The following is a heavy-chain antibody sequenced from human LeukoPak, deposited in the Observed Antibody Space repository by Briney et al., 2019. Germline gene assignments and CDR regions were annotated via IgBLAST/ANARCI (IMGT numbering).Heavy chain of an antibody. V-gene: IGHV3-30-3*01. J-gene: IGHJ3*02. Sequence: HPGGSLRLSCAASGFTFSSYAMHWVRQAPGKGLEWVAVISYDGSNKYYADSVKGRFTISRDNAKNSLYLQMNSLRAEDTAVYYCARESRDGYNYFGPRDAFDIWGQGTMVTVSS. CDR3: ARESRDGYNYFGPRDAFDI. CDR2: ISYDGSNK. CDR1: GFTFSSYA. D-gene: IGHD5-24*01.